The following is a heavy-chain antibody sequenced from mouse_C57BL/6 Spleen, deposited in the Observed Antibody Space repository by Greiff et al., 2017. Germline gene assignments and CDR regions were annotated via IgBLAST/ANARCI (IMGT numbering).Heavy chain of an antibody. J-gene: IGHJ2*01. CDR3: ARDRAGRYYFDY. CDR2: ISDGGSYT. CDR1: GFTFSSYA. V-gene: IGHV5-4*01. D-gene: IGHD1-1*01. Sequence: DVHLVESGGGLVKPGGSLKLSCAASGFTFSSYAMSWVRQTPEKRLEWVATISDGGSYTYHPDNVKGRFTISRDNAKNNLYLQMSHLKSEDTAMYYCARDRAGRYYFDYWGQGTTLTVSS.